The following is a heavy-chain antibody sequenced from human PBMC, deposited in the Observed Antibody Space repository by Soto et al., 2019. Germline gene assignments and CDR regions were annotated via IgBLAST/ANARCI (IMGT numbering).Heavy chain of an antibody. CDR3: ASGVATIVRGYGKSGFDY. D-gene: IGHD5-12*01. J-gene: IGHJ4*02. Sequence: QVQLVQSGAEVKKPGSSVKVSCKASGGTFSSYAISWLRQAPGQGLEWMGGIIPIFGTANYAQKFQGRVTITADESTSPAYMELSRLRSEDTAVYYCASGVATIVRGYGKSGFDYWGQGTLVTVSS. V-gene: IGHV1-69*12. CDR2: IIPIFGTA. CDR1: GGTFSSYA.